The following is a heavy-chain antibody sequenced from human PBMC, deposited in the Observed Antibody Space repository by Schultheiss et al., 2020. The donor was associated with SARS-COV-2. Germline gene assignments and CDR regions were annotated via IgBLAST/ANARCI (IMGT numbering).Heavy chain of an antibody. Sequence: GGSLRLSCAASGFTFSSYAMSWVRQATGKGLEWVSAIGTAGDTYYPGSVKGRFTISRDNSKNTLYLQMNSLRAEDTAVYYCAKESYSGSYLAGWGVDYYYYGMDVWGQGTTVTVSS. V-gene: IGHV3-13*01. CDR1: GFTFSSYA. CDR3: AKESYSGSYLAGWGVDYYYYGMDV. D-gene: IGHD1-26*01. CDR2: IGTAGDT. J-gene: IGHJ6*02.